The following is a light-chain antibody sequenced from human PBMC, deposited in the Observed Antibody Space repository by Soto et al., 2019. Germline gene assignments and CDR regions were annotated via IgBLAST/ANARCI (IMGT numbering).Light chain of an antibody. J-gene: IGKJ4*01. CDR3: QQGNSYPLT. Sequence: DIQLTQSPSFLSASVGDRVTITCRATQDISSYLAWYQQKPGKAPNLLIHSASTLRGGVSSRFGGSGSGIEFTLTISSLQPEDLATYYCQQGNSYPLTFGGGTKVEIK. CDR2: SAS. V-gene: IGKV1-9*01. CDR1: QDISSY.